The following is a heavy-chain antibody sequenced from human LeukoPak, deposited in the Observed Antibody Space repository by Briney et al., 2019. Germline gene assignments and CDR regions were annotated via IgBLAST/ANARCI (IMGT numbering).Heavy chain of an antibody. J-gene: IGHJ4*02. CDR3: AKAGIAVGATRDY. CDR2: IKQDGNEQ. CDR1: GFTFSHYW. V-gene: IGHV3-7*03. Sequence: GGSLRLSCAASGFTFSHYWMTWVRQAPGKGLDWVANIKQDGNEQYYVDSVKGRFTISRDNSKNTLYLQMNSLRAEDTAVYYCAKAGIAVGATRDYWGQGTLVTVSS. D-gene: IGHD1-26*01.